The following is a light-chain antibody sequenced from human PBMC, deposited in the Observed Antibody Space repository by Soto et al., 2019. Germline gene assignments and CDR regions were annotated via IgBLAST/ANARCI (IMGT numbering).Light chain of an antibody. CDR3: QQSYSTPLT. J-gene: IGKJ4*01. CDR1: QSFSSY. V-gene: IGKV1-39*01. CDR2: AAS. Sequence: DIQMTQSPSSLSASVGDRVTITCRASQSFSSYLNWYQQRPGKAPKLLIYAASSLQSGVPSRFSGSGSGTDFTLTISSLQPEDFATYSCQQSYSTPLTFGGGTKVEIK.